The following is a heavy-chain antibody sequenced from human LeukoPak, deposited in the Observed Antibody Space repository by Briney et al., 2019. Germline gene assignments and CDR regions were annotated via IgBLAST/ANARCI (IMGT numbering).Heavy chain of an antibody. CDR1: GGSISSSSYY. D-gene: IGHD3-9*01. CDR3: ARRMVLDWLPNWFDP. CDR2: IYYSGST. J-gene: IGHJ5*02. V-gene: IGHV4-39*01. Sequence: SETLSLTCTVSGGSISSSSYYWGWIGQPPGKGLEWIGSIYYSGSTYYNPSLKSRVTISVDTSKNQFSLKLSSVTAADTAVYYCARRMVLDWLPNWFDPWGQGTLVTVSS.